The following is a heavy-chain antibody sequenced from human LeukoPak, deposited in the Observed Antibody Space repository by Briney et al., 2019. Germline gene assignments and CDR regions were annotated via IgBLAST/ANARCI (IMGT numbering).Heavy chain of an antibody. J-gene: IGHJ4*02. CDR2: ISWNSGSI. CDR3: AKEGGAIAAAAFFDY. Sequence: GGFLRLSCAASGFTFDDYAMHWVRQAPGKGLEWVSGISWNSGSIGYADSVKGRFTISRDNAKNSLYLQMNSLRAEDTALYYCAKEGGAIAAAAFFDYWGQGTLVTVSS. V-gene: IGHV3-9*01. CDR1: GFTFDDYA. D-gene: IGHD6-13*01.